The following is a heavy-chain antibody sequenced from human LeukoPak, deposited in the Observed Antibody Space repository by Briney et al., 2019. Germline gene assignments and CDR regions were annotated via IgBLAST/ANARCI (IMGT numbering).Heavy chain of an antibody. J-gene: IGHJ4*02. CDR2: IYYSGST. V-gene: IGHV4-59*08. Sequence: SETLSLTCTVSGGSISSYYWSLIRQPPGKGLEWIGYIYYSGSTNYNPSLKSRVTISVDTSKNQFSLKLSSVTAADTAVYYCAGGGSYSFHSQDYWGQGTLVTVSS. D-gene: IGHD1-26*01. CDR1: GGSISSYY. CDR3: AGGGSYSFHSQDY.